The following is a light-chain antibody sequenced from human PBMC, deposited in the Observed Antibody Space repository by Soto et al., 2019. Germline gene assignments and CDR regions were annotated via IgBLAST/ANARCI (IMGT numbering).Light chain of an antibody. Sequence: QSALTQPASVSGSPGQSITISCTGSSNDVGAYNFVSWYQQHPGKVPKLMIFEVSNRPSGVSSRFSGSKSGNTASLTISGLQSEDEADYYCGSYARGNVVVFGGGTQLTVL. CDR1: SNDVGAYNF. CDR2: EVS. J-gene: IGLJ2*01. CDR3: GSYARGNVVV. V-gene: IGLV2-14*01.